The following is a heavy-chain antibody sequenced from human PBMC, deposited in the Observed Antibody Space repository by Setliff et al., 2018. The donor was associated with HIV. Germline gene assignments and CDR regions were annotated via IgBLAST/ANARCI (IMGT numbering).Heavy chain of an antibody. D-gene: IGHD3-10*01. CDR3: ARAPKRVYYYGSGTYLHDAFDI. J-gene: IGHJ3*02. CDR1: GYIFISYG. V-gene: IGHV1-18*01. CDR2: ISAYNGNT. Sequence: ASVKVSCKASGYIFISYGFSWVRQAPGQGLEWMGWISAYNGNTNYAQKLQGRVTMTTDTSTSTAYMELRNLRSGDTAVYYCARAPKRVYYYGSGTYLHDAFDIWGQGTMVTVSS.